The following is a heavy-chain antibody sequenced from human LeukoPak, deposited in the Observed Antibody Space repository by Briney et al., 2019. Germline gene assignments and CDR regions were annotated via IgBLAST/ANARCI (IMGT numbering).Heavy chain of an antibody. V-gene: IGHV4-39*01. J-gene: IGHJ4*02. CDR2: INYSGST. CDR1: GGSLGSSGYY. D-gene: IGHD5-18*01. CDR3: ASWDTMGY. Sequence: SETLSLTCTVSGGSLGSSGYYWGWIRQPPGKGLECIAGINYSGSTYYAPSLKSRVTISVDTSKNQFSLKVSSVTAADTAMYYCASWDTMGYWGQGTLVTVSS.